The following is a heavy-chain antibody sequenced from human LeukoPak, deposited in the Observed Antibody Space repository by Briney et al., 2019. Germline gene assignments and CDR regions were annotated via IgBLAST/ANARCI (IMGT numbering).Heavy chain of an antibody. V-gene: IGHV4-31*03. CDR3: ARGEPAADWFDP. D-gene: IGHD2-2*01. J-gene: IGHJ5*02. Sequence: SETLSLTCTVSGGSISGGGYYWSWIRQHPGEGLEWIAYINYSGTTFYNPSLKSRVNISVDTSKNQFSLKLSSVTAADTAVYYCARGEPAADWFDPWGQGTLVTVSS. CDR2: INYSGTT. CDR1: GGSISGGGYY.